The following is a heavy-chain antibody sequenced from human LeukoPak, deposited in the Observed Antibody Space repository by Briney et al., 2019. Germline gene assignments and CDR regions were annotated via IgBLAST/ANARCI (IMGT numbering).Heavy chain of an antibody. CDR3: ARDFTHPLDVTATPLGY. CDR2: ISSSSGHT. J-gene: IGHJ4*02. CDR1: GFTFSDYY. Sequence: PGGSLRLSCAASGFTFSDYYMSWIRQTPGKGLEWVSYISSSSGHTEYADSVKGRFTVSRDNSKNTLYLQMNSLRAEDTAVYYCARDFTHPLDVTATPLGYWGQGTLVTVSS. V-gene: IGHV3-11*06. D-gene: IGHD2-21*02.